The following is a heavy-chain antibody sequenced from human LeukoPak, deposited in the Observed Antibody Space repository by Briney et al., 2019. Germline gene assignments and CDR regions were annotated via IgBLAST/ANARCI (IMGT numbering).Heavy chain of an antibody. J-gene: IGHJ4*02. D-gene: IGHD7-27*01. CDR1: GYTVTSYG. V-gene: IGHV1-18*01. Sequence: ASVKVSCRASGYTVTSYGISGVRQAPGQGLEWMGWISAYNGNTNYAQKLQGRVTMTTDTSTSTAYMELRSLRSDDTAVYYCTRDSWGFDSWGQGTLVTVSS. CDR3: TRDSWGFDS. CDR2: ISAYNGNT.